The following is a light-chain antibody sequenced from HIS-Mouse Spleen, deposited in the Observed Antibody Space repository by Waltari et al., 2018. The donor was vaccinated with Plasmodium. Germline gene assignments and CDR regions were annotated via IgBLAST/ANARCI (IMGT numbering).Light chain of an antibody. CDR3: CSYAGSYTYV. Sequence: QSALTQPRAVSGSPGQSVTIPCTGTSSDVGGYNYVSWYQQHPGKAPNIMIYDVSKRPSGVPDRFSGSKSGNTASLTISGLQAEDEADYYCCSYAGSYTYVFGTGTKVTVL. CDR1: SSDVGGYNY. J-gene: IGLJ1*01. CDR2: DVS. V-gene: IGLV2-11*02.